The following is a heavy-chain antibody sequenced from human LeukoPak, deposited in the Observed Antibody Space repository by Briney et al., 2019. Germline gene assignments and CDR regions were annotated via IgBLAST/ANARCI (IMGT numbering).Heavy chain of an antibody. CDR3: ARVLGDGYNFYYYYGMDV. Sequence: SETLSLTCTVSGGSISSYYWSWIRQPPGKGLEWIGYIYYSGSTNYNPSLKSRVTISVDTSKHQFSLKLSSVTAADTAVYYCARVLGDGYNFYYYYGMDVWGQGTTVTVSS. J-gene: IGHJ6*02. V-gene: IGHV4-59*01. D-gene: IGHD5-24*01. CDR2: IYYSGST. CDR1: GGSISSYY.